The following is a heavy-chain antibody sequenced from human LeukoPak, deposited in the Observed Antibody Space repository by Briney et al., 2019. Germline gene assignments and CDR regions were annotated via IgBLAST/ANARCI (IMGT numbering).Heavy chain of an antibody. CDR3: ARELSGWYFDS. J-gene: IGHJ4*02. D-gene: IGHD6-19*01. CDR1: GFTFSNYG. CDR2: ISYDGSNK. Sequence: PGGSLRLSCAASGFTFSNYGMHWVRQAPGKGLEWVAGISYDGSNKYYGDSVKGRFTISRDNSKNTLYLQMNSLRAGDTAVYYCARELSGWYFDSWGQGTLVTVSS. V-gene: IGHV3-30*03.